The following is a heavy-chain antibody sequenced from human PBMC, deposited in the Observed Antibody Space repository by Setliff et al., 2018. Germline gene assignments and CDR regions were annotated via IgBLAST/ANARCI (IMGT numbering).Heavy chain of an antibody. Sequence: SETLSLTCTVSGGPVTRTTTFWGWVRQTPGKGLEWIGSTYDSGSTYYNPSLNSRVTISEDTSKNQFSLKLTSVTAADAAVYYCARAAVTSGAGADYFDNWGRGTLVTVSS. CDR3: ARAAVTSGAGADYFDN. D-gene: IGHD4-17*01. V-gene: IGHV4-39*07. J-gene: IGHJ4*02. CDR2: TYDSGST. CDR1: GGPVTRTTTF.